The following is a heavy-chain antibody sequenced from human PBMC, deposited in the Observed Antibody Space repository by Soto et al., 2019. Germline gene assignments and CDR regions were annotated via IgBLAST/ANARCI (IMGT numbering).Heavy chain of an antibody. CDR2: IYYSGST. J-gene: IGHJ4*02. V-gene: IGHV4-39*01. Sequence: PSETLSLTCTVSGGSISSSSYYWGWIRQPPGKGLEWIGTIYYSGSTYYNPSLKSRVTISVDTSKNQFSLKLSSVTAADTAVYYCARRYRGSQFDYWGQGTLVTVSS. CDR1: GGSISSSSYY. D-gene: IGHD5-12*01. CDR3: ARRYRGSQFDY.